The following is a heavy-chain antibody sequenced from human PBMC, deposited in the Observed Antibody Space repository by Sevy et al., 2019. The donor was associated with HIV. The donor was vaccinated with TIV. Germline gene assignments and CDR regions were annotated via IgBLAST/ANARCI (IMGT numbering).Heavy chain of an antibody. D-gene: IGHD4-17*01. CDR2: IYYTGAT. V-gene: IGHV4-61*01. CDR1: GGSVSSANNY. J-gene: IGHJ5*02. Sequence: SETLSLTCSVFGGSVSSANNYWSWIRQSPWVGLEWIGYIYYTGATDYNPSLESRVTMSIDTSKNQFSLQLSSVTPADTAIYYCARAPVTRKAWFDPWGQGTPVTVSS. CDR3: ARAPVTRKAWFDP.